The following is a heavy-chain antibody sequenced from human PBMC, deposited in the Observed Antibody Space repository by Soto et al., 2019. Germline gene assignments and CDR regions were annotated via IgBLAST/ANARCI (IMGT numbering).Heavy chain of an antibody. CDR1: GFTFSSYS. J-gene: IGHJ6*02. Sequence: EVQLVESGGGLVKPGGSLRLSCAASGFTFSSYSMNWVRQAPGKGLEWVSSISSSSSCIYYADSVKGRFTISTDNAKNSLYQQMNSLRAEDNAVDYWARDNWIADASMDVWGQGTTVTVSS. CDR3: ARDNWIADASMDV. CDR2: ISSSSSCI. D-gene: IGHD1-20*01. V-gene: IGHV3-21*01.